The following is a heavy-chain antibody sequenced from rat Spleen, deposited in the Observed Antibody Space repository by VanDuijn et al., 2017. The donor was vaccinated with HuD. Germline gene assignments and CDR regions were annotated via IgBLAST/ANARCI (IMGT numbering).Heavy chain of an antibody. V-gene: IGHV5-7*01. D-gene: IGHD3-3*01. J-gene: IGHJ2*01. CDR2: ITYDGSST. CDR3: VRGSAFFDY. Sequence: VQLVESGGGLVQPGTSLKLSCVASGFTFSDYNMAWVRQSPKKGLEWVATITYDGSSTDYGDSVKGRFTISRDNAKSSLYLQMNSLQAEDTAMYFCVRGSAFFDYWGQGVMVTVSS. CDR1: GFTFSDYN.